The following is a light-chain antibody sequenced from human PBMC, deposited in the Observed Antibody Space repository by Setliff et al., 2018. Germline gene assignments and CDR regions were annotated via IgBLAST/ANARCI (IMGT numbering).Light chain of an antibody. J-gene: IGLJ1*01. V-gene: IGLV2-8*01. Sequence: ALAQPPSASGPPGQSVTISCTGTSSDVGGYNYVSWYQQHPGKAPKLMIYEVSKRPSGVPDRFSGSKSGNTASLTVSGLQAEDEADYYCSSYAGSNTPYVFGTGTKVTVL. CDR1: SSDVGGYNY. CDR3: SSYAGSNTPYV. CDR2: EVS.